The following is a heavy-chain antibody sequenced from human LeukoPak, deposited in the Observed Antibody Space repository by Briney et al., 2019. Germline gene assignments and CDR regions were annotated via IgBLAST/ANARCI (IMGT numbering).Heavy chain of an antibody. V-gene: IGHV3-48*01. CDR3: ARDSIAAPLDY. CDR2: ISSSSSTI. CDR1: GFTFSSYS. Sequence: PGGSLRLSCAASGFTFSSYSMNWVRQAPGKGLEWVSYISSSSSTIYYADSVKGRFTISRDNAKNSLYLQMNSLRAEDTAVYYCARDSIAAPLDYWGQGTLVTASS. J-gene: IGHJ4*02. D-gene: IGHD6-6*01.